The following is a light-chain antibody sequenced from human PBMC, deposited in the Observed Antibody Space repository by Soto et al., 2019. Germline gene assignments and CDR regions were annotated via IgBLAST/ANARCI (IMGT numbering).Light chain of an antibody. CDR3: QTWGTGIWV. V-gene: IGLV4-69*01. Sequence: QLVLTQSPSASASLGASVKLTCTLSSGHSSYAIAWHQQPPEKGPRYLMKLNSDGSHSKGDGIPDRFSGSSSGAERYLTISRLQSEDEADYYCQTWGTGIWVFGGGTKVTVL. J-gene: IGLJ3*02. CDR2: LNSDGSH. CDR1: SGHSSYA.